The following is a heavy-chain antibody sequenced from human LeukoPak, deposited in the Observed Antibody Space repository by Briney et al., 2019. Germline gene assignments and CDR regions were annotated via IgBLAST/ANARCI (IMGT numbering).Heavy chain of an antibody. D-gene: IGHD3-10*01. J-gene: IGHJ4*02. Sequence: GGSLRLSCVASGFTFSSNGMHWVRQAPGKGLEWVTFIQYDGSKKYYADSMKGRSTISRDNSKNTLYLEMNSLRAEDTAVYYCAKDIGSYYDYWGQGILVTVSS. V-gene: IGHV3-30*02. CDR3: AKDIGSYYDY. CDR2: IQYDGSKK. CDR1: GFTFSSNG.